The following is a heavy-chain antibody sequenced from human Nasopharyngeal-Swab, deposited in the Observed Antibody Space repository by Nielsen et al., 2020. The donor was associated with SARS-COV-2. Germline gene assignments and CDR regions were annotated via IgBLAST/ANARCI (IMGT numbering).Heavy chain of an antibody. CDR2: IDTAGDT. CDR3: AGGQPGTTGTTYGMDV. D-gene: IGHD1-1*01. V-gene: IGHV3-13*01. J-gene: IGHJ6*02. CDR1: GLTFSSYD. Sequence: GGSLRLSCAASGLTFSSYDMHWVRQPPGKGLEWVSTIDTAGDTYYPGSVKGRFTISREKAKNSLYLQMNSLRVGDTGVYYCAGGQPGTTGTTYGMDVWGQGTTVTVSS.